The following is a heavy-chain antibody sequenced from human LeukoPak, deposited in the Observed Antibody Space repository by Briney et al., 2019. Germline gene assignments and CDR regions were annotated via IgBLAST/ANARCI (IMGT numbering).Heavy chain of an antibody. J-gene: IGHJ4*02. CDR1: GFTVSSNY. CDR3: AGLLWFGESFDY. D-gene: IGHD3-10*01. CDR2: IYSGGST. Sequence: GGSLRLSCAASGFTVSSNYMSGVRQAPGKGLEWVSVIYSGGSTYYADSVKGRFTITRDNSKNTLYLQMNSLRAEDTAVYYCAGLLWFGESFDYWGQGTLVTVSS. V-gene: IGHV3-53*01.